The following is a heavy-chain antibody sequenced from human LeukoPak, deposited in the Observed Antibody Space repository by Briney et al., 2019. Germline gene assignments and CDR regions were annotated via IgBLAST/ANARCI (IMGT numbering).Heavy chain of an antibody. D-gene: IGHD5-24*01. Sequence: GGSLRLSCTASGFTFGDYAMSWFRQAPGKGLEWVGFIRSKAYGGTKEYAASVKGRFTISRDDSKSIAYLQMNSLKTEDTAVYYCTRVGDGYNRGGYDAFDIWGQGTMVTVSS. V-gene: IGHV3-49*03. CDR3: TRVGDGYNRGGYDAFDI. J-gene: IGHJ3*02. CDR1: GFTFGDYA. CDR2: IRSKAYGGTK.